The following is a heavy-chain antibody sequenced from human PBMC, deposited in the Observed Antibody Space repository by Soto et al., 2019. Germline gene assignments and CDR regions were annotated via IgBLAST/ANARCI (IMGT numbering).Heavy chain of an antibody. V-gene: IGHV4-59*08. CDR1: GGSISSYY. Sequence: SETLSLTCSVAGGSISSYYWAWVRQPPGKRLEWIGSIYHSGSASYNPSLKSRVTISVDSSKTHFSLKLRSVTAADTAVYYCARHVLTETAADYYHYMDVWGKGTTVTVSS. CDR3: ARHVLTETAADYYHYMDV. J-gene: IGHJ6*03. D-gene: IGHD6-25*01. CDR2: IYHSGSA.